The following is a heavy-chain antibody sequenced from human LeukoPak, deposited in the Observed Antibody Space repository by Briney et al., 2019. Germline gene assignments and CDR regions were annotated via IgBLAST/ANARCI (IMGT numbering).Heavy chain of an antibody. CDR3: AKDRVTAAGYYFDY. V-gene: IGHV3-30*18. Sequence: GRSLRLSCAASGFTFSNYGMHWVRQAPGKGLEWVSVISFDGSAKYYADSVKGRFTISRDNSKNTLYLQMTSLRAEDTAVYHCAKDRVTAAGYYFDYWGQGTLVTVSS. J-gene: IGHJ4*02. CDR1: GFTFSNYG. D-gene: IGHD6-13*01. CDR2: ISFDGSAK.